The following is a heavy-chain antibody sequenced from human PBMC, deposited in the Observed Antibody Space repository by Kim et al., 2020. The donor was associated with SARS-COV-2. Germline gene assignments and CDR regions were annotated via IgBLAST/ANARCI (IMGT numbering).Heavy chain of an antibody. CDR2: IIPIFGTA. CDR3: ARGVEMATPGRFDY. J-gene: IGHJ4*02. V-gene: IGHV1-69*13. CDR1: GGTFSSYA. Sequence: SVKVSCKASGGTFSSYAISWVRQAPGQGLEWMGGIIPIFGTANYAQKFQGRVTITADESTSTAYMELSSLRSEDTAVYYCARGVEMATPGRFDYWGQGTLVTVSS. D-gene: IGHD5-12*01.